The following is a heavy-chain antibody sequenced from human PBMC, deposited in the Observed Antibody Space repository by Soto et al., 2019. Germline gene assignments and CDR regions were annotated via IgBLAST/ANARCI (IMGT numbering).Heavy chain of an antibody. CDR2: VSHDGRNT. CDR1: GFTFSDYA. V-gene: IGHV3-30*18. CDR3: AKGGRQWLLTSDFNY. J-gene: IGHJ4*02. Sequence: VQLVESGGGVVQPGRSLRLSCAASGFTFSDYAMHWLRQAPGKGLEWVAVVSHDGRNTHYADSVKGRFTISRDSSKNTVSLEMTSLRAEDTAVYYCAKGGRQWLLTSDFNYWGQGALVTVSS. D-gene: IGHD6-19*01.